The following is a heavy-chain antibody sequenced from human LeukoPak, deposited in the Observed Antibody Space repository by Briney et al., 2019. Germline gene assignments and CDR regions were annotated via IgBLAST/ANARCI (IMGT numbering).Heavy chain of an antibody. Sequence: GGSLRLSCEGSGFTFSNYWMGWVRQAPGEGLQWVANIKTDGSEKYYVDSVKGRFTISRDNAKNSLYLQMNSLRAEDTAVYYCAKDVSYYDFWSGSYPTRSDAFDIWGQGTMVTVPS. CDR2: IKTDGSEK. CDR3: AKDVSYYDFWSGSYPTRSDAFDI. CDR1: GFTFSNYW. D-gene: IGHD3-3*01. J-gene: IGHJ3*02. V-gene: IGHV3-7*03.